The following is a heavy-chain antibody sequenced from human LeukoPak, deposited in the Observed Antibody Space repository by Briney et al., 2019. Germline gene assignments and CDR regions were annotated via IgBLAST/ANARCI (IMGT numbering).Heavy chain of an antibody. Sequence: GGSLRLSCAASGFTFSSYTMSWVRQAPGKGLEWVSTITTSDGNTYYADSVKGRFTVSRDNSKNTLFLQMNSLRAEDTAVYFCARAPGNYYDSTGYWYFDLWGRGTLVTVSS. CDR1: GFTFSSYT. V-gene: IGHV3-23*01. J-gene: IGHJ2*01. CDR2: ITTSDGNT. D-gene: IGHD3-22*01. CDR3: ARAPGNYYDSTGYWYFDL.